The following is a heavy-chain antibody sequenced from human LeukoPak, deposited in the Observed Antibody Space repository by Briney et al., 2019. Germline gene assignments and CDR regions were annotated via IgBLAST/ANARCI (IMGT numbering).Heavy chain of an antibody. J-gene: IGHJ6*02. D-gene: IGHD2-21*02. Sequence: PGGSLRLSCAASGFTFSSYSMNWVRQAPGKGLEWVSSISSSSSYIYYADSVKGRFTISRDNSKNTLYPQMNSLRAEDTAVYYCAKDMALVVVTDNGMDVWGQGTTVTVSS. V-gene: IGHV3-21*01. CDR3: AKDMALVVVTDNGMDV. CDR2: ISSSSSYI. CDR1: GFTFSSYS.